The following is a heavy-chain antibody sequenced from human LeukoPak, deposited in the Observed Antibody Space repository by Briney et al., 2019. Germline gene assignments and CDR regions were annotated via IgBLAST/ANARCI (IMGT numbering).Heavy chain of an antibody. D-gene: IGHD6-13*01. J-gene: IGHJ4*02. CDR2: IYSGGST. CDR3: ARDVAYSSTRYSDY. CDR1: GFTVSSNY. Sequence: GGSLRLSCAASGFTVSSNYMSWVREAPGKGLEWVSVIYSGGSTYYADSVKGRFTISRDNSKNTLYLQMNSLRAEDTAVYYCARDVAYSSTRYSDYWGQGTLVTVSS. V-gene: IGHV3-66*01.